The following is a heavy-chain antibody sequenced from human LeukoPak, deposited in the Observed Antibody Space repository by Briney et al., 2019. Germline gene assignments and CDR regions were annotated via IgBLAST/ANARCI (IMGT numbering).Heavy chain of an antibody. CDR2: ISYSGNTI. CDR1: GFTFGDYY. J-gene: IGHJ4*02. CDR3: ARDPGSHNSSGWYDY. D-gene: IGHD6-19*01. Sequence: GGSLRLSCAASGFTFGDYYMSWIRQAPGKGLECVSYISYSGNTIYYGESVKGRFTISRDNAKNSLYLQMNRLRAEDTAVYHCARDPGSHNSSGWYDYWGQGTLVTVSS. V-gene: IGHV3-11*01.